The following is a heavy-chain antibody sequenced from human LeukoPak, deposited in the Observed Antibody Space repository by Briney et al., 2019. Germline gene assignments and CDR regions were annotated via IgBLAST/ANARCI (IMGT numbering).Heavy chain of an antibody. CDR1: GFTFSTFW. D-gene: IGHD6-13*01. J-gene: IGHJ4*02. CDR3: AKEGSSWYEGYFDY. CDR2: VNHDGSST. V-gene: IGHV3-74*01. Sequence: GGSLRLSCATSGFTFSTFWMHWVRQAPGKGLVWVSRVNHDGSSTNYADSVKGRFTISRDNSKNTLYLQMNSLRAEDTAVYYCAKEGSSWYEGYFDYWGQGTLVTVSS.